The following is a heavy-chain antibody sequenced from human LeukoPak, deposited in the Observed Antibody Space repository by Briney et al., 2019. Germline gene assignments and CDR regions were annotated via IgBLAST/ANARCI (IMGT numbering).Heavy chain of an antibody. V-gene: IGHV4-59*11. J-gene: IGHJ6*03. Sequence: PSETLSLTCTVSGGSISGHYWSWIRQPPGKGLEWIGIPYYSGPTNYSPTLKSRVTISADASKNLLSLKLTSATAADTAVYYCAKNGGACSSTTFCNNHMDVWGKGTTVTVSS. CDR2: PYYSGPT. D-gene: IGHD2-2*01. CDR1: GGSISGHY. CDR3: AKNGGACSSTTFCNNHMDV.